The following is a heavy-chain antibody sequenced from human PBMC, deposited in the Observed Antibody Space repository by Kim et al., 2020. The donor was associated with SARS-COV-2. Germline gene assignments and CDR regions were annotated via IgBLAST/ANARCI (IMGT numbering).Heavy chain of an antibody. CDR2: INHSGST. V-gene: IGHV4-34*01. Sequence: SETLSLTCAVYGGSFSGYYWSWIRQPPGKGLEWIGEINHSGSTNYNPSLKSRVTISVDTSKNQFSLKLSSVTAADTAVYYCARGYCSSTSCYFYYGMDVWGQGTTVTVSS. D-gene: IGHD2-2*01. J-gene: IGHJ6*02. CDR1: GGSFSGYY. CDR3: ARGYCSSTSCYFYYGMDV.